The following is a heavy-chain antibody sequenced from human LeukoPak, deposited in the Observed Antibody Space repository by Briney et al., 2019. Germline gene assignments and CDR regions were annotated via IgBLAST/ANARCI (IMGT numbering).Heavy chain of an antibody. CDR2: INPNSGGT. V-gene: IGHV1-2*02. J-gene: IGHJ3*02. Sequence: ASVKVSCKASGYTFTGFYMHWVRQAPGQRLEWMGWINPNSGGTGYAQKFQGRVTMTRDTSISTAYMELSSLRSDDTAVYYCARDLVLHGAFDIWGQGTMVTVSS. CDR3: ARDLVLHGAFDI. CDR1: GYTFTGFY.